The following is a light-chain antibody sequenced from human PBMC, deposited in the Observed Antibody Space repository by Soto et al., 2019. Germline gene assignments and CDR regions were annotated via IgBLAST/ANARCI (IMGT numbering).Light chain of an antibody. Sequence: HSAQTQRRRVSGSPRGSDTIPCSGPNRYFGSYNYVSWYQQHPGKAPKLMIYDVSKRPSGVPDRFSGSKSGNTASLTISGLQAEDEADYYCCSYAGSSISEFFGTGTKVTFL. J-gene: IGLJ1*01. CDR3: CSYAGSSISEF. CDR1: NRYFGSYNY. V-gene: IGLV2-11*01. CDR2: DVS.